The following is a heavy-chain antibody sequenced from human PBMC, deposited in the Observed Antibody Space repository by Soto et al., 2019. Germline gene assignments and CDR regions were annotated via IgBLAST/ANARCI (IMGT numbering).Heavy chain of an antibody. V-gene: IGHV1-69*01. D-gene: IGHD5-18*01. CDR3: ASGIQLWLRRINNGYSG. CDR1: GGTFSTYA. CDR2: IIPMFGTA. Sequence: HVQLVQSGAEVKKPESSVKVSCKAPGGTFSTYAISWVRQATGQGLEWMGGIIPMFGTANYAQRFQDRVTITADESTSTVYMELSSLRSEDTAVYFCASGIQLWLRRINNGYSGWGQGTLVTVSS. J-gene: IGHJ4*02.